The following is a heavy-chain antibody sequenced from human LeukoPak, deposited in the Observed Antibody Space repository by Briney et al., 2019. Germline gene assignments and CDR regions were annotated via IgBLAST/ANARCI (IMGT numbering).Heavy chain of an antibody. Sequence: SENLSLTCAVYGGSFSGYYWSWLRQPPGKGLEWIGEINHSGSTNYNPSLKSRVTISVDTSKNQFSLKLSSVTAADTAVYYCARVRGCSSTSCYHYYYYYMDVWGKGTTVTVSS. CDR2: INHSGST. J-gene: IGHJ6*03. CDR1: GGSFSGYY. D-gene: IGHD2-2*01. CDR3: ARVRGCSSTSCYHYYYYYMDV. V-gene: IGHV4-34*01.